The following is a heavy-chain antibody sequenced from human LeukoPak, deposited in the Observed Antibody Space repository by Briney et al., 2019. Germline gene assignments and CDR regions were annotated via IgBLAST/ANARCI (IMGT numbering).Heavy chain of an antibody. V-gene: IGHV3-23*01. D-gene: IGHD3-10*01. CDR3: AKDLNYYGSGPI. CDR1: GFTFSSFA. CDR2: VSGSGGST. J-gene: IGHJ4*02. Sequence: GGSLRLSCLTSGFTFSSFAMSWVRQAPGKGLEWVSSVSGSGGSTHYADSAKGRFTISRDNSKNTLYQQTNSLRAEDTAVYYCAKDLNYYGSGPIWGQGTLVTVSS.